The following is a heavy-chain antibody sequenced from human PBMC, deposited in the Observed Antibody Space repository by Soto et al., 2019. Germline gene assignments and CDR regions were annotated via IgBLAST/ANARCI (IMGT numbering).Heavy chain of an antibody. D-gene: IGHD3-22*01. CDR2: ISRSGSNT. CDR1: GFTFSDYY. CDR3: AKDPSYYDSSGYYYFDY. J-gene: IGHJ4*02. V-gene: IGHV3-23*01. Sequence: GGSLRLSCASSGFTFSDYYMSWIRQAPGKGLEWVSGISRSGSNTYYADSVKGRFSISRDNSKNALYLQMNSLRAEDTAVYYCAKDPSYYDSSGYYYFDYWGQGTLVTVSS.